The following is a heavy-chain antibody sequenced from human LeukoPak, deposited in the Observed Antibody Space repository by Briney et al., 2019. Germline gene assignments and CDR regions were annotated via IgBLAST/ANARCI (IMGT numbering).Heavy chain of an antibody. CDR3: ATNWDTHYYDGMDV. V-gene: IGHV1-18*01. CDR2: ISAYNGNT. Sequence: ASVKVSCKASGYTFTSYGISWVRQAPGQGLEWMGWISAYNGNTNYAQKLQGRVTMTTDTSTSTAYMELRSLRSDDTAVYYCATNWDTHYYDGMDVWGQGTTVTVSS. J-gene: IGHJ6*02. CDR1: GYTFTSYG. D-gene: IGHD1-1*01.